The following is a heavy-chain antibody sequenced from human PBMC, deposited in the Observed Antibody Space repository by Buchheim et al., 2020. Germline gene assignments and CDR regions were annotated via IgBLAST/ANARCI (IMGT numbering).Heavy chain of an antibody. Sequence: VQLVESGGVVVQPGGSLRLSCAASGFTFHDDTMHWVRQAPGKGLEWVSLISWDGTNTYYADSVKGRFTISRDNSKSSLYLQMNSLRTEDTALYYCAKDRGGYNGLDYWGQGTL. CDR1: GFTFHDDT. D-gene: IGHD5-24*01. V-gene: IGHV3-43*01. J-gene: IGHJ4*02. CDR3: AKDRGGYNGLDY. CDR2: ISWDGTNT.